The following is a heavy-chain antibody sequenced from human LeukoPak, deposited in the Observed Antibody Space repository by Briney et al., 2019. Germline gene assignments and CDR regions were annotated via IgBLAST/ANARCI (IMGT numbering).Heavy chain of an antibody. CDR1: GGSFSGYY. V-gene: IGHV4-34*01. Sequence: SETLSLTCAVYGGSFSGYYWSWIRQPPGKGLEWIGEINHSGSTNYNPSLKSRVTISVDTSKNQFPLKLSSVTAADTAVYYCATRYSSSWYYFDYWGQGTLVTVSS. CDR2: INHSGST. D-gene: IGHD6-13*01. CDR3: ATRYSSSWYYFDY. J-gene: IGHJ4*02.